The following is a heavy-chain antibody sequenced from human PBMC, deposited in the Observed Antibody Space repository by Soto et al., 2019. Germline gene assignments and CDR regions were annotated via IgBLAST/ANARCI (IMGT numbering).Heavy chain of an antibody. V-gene: IGHV3-30*03. Sequence: GGSLRLSCGASGFTFKSYGMHWVRQGPGNGLEWVAFISYDSTKTYYADSVKGRFTISRDNSNSALYVQMNSLTGEDTAVYYCARTRSAWSDFHYYSLDVWGQGTTVTAP. CDR1: GFTFKSYG. CDR2: ISYDSTKT. J-gene: IGHJ6*02. CDR3: ARTRSAWSDFHYYSLDV. D-gene: IGHD1-26*01.